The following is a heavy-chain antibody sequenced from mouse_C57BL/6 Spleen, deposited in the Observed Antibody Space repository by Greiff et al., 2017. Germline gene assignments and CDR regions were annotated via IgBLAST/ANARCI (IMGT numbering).Heavy chain of an antibody. Sequence: VQVVESGAELARPGASVKMSCKASGYTFTSYTMHWVKQRPGQGLEWIGYINPSSGYTKYNQKFKDKATLTADKSSSTAYMQLSSLTSEDSAVYYCARDNYYAMDYWGQGTSVTVSS. D-gene: IGHD1-3*01. V-gene: IGHV1-4*01. CDR1: GYTFTSYT. CDR3: ARDNYYAMDY. CDR2: INPSSGYT. J-gene: IGHJ4*01.